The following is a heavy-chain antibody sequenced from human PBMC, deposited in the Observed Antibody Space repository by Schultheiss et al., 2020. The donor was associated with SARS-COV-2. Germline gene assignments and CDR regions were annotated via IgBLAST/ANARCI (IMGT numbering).Heavy chain of an antibody. CDR1: GFTFSNAW. J-gene: IGHJ4*02. CDR2: IYSGGST. D-gene: IGHD3-22*01. CDR3: ASIQTYYYDR. Sequence: GGSLRLSCAASGFTFSNAWMSWVRQAPGKGLEWVSVIYSGGSTYYADSVKGRFTISRDNSKNTLYLQMNSLRAEDTAVYYCASIQTYYYDRWGQGTLVTVSS. V-gene: IGHV3-66*01.